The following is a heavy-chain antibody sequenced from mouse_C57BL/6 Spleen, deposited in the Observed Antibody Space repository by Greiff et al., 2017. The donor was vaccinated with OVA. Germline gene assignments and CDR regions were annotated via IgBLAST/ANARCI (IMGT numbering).Heavy chain of an antibody. CDR1: GFTFSSYG. CDR2: ISSGGSYT. V-gene: IGHV5-6*02. J-gene: IGHJ2*01. CDR3: ARRGPKGYFDY. Sequence: EVKLVESGGDLVKPGGSLKLSCAASGFTFSSYGMSWVRQTPDKRLEWVATISSGGSYTYYPDSVKGRFTISRDNAKNTLYLQMSSLKSEDTAMYYCARRGPKGYFDYWGQGTTLTVSS.